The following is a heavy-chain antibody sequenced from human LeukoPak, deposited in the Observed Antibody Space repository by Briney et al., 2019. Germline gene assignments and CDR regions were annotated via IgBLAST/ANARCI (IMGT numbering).Heavy chain of an antibody. CDR1: GFSFSGYE. CDR2: ISTTGRTT. CDR3: ARGDDYGDNAIVY. J-gene: IGHJ4*02. D-gene: IGHD4-17*01. V-gene: IGHV3-48*03. Sequence: GGSLRLSCAAPGFSFSGYEIHWVRQAPGKGLEWISYISTTGRTTYYADSVRGRFTISRDNAKNSVHLQMNSLRGEDAALYFCARGDDYGDNAIVYWGQGTLVTVSS.